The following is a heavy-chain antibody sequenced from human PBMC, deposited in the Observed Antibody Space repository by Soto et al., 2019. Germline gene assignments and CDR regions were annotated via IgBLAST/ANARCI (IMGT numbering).Heavy chain of an antibody. CDR2: IFYSGNS. CDR1: GGSISTYY. Sequence: SETLSLTCTVSGGSISTYYWNWIRQPPGKGLEWIGYIFYSGNSNYNPSLKSRVTISVDTSKNQFSLKLSSVTAADTAVYYCARSIGFTSSWDSWGQGALVTVSS. D-gene: IGHD6-13*01. CDR3: ARSIGFTSSWDS. V-gene: IGHV4-59*08. J-gene: IGHJ4*02.